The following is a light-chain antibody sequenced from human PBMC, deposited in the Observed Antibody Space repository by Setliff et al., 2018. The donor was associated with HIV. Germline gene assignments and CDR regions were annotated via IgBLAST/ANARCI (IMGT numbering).Light chain of an antibody. CDR3: CSYAGSYV. V-gene: IGLV2-23*02. CDR2: EVS. J-gene: IGLJ1*01. CDR1: SSDVGSYNL. Sequence: QSVLTQPASVSGSPGQSITISCTGTSSDVGSYNLVSWYQQHPGKAPKLMIYEVSKRPSGVSNRFSGSKSDHTASLTISGLQAEDEADYYCCSYAGSYVFGTGTKVTV.